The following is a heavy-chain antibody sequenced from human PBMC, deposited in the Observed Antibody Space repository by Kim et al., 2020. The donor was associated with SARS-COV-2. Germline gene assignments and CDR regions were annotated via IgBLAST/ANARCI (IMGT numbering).Heavy chain of an antibody. CDR1: GFTFSSYS. Sequence: GGSLRLSCAASGFTFSSYSMNWVRQAPGKGLEWVSSISSSSSYIYYADSVKGRFTISRDNAKNSLYLQMNSLRAEDTAVYYCARDLVTMVRGRPTLKNYFDYWGQGTLVTVSS. CDR3: ARDLVTMVRGRPTLKNYFDY. D-gene: IGHD3-10*01. J-gene: IGHJ4*02. CDR2: ISSSSSYI. V-gene: IGHV3-21*01.